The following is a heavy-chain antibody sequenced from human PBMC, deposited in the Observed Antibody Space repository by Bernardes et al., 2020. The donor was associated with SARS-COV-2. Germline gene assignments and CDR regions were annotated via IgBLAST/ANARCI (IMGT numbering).Heavy chain of an antibody. Sequence: SETLSLTCTVSGGSISGGGNYWSWIRQHPGKALEWIGYIYDSGSTSYNPSLKSRVTITKDASKNQVSLNLSSVTAADSAVYFCARLAYNSGISYCSNGVCFPYFDPWGQGTLVTVSS. CDR2: IYDSGST. V-gene: IGHV4-31*03. CDR3: ARLAYNSGISYCSNGVCFPYFDP. D-gene: IGHD2-8*01. CDR1: GGSISGGGNY. J-gene: IGHJ4*02.